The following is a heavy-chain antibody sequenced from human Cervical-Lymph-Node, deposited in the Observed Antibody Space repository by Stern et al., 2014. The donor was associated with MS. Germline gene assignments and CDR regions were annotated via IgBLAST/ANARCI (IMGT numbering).Heavy chain of an antibody. J-gene: IGHJ4*02. V-gene: IGHV3-15*01. CDR1: GFTFAHAG. CDR3: TTDVYYHNNSHYHFDH. CDR2: IKSKADGGTT. Sequence: EVQLVESGGGFVKPGGSLRLSCAASGFTFAHAGMSWVRQAPGKGLEWVGRIKSKADGGTTDYVAPVKGRFTISSDDSRNTLFLQMNRLKNEDTAVYYCTTDVYYHNNSHYHFDHWGQGTLVTVSS. D-gene: IGHD3-9*01.